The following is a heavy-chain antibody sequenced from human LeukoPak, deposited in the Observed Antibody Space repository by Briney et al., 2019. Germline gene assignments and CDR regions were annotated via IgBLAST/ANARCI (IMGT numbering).Heavy chain of an antibody. CDR3: AKDRAGTPWAD. J-gene: IGHJ4*02. Sequence: GGSLRLSCAASGFTFSSYSMSWVRQAPGKGLEWVSTINPSGGSTYYADSVKGRFTISRDNSKNTVYPQMNSLRAEDTAVYYCAKDRAGTPWADWGQGTLVTVSS. V-gene: IGHV3-23*01. CDR2: INPSGGST. D-gene: IGHD1-1*01. CDR1: GFTFSSYS.